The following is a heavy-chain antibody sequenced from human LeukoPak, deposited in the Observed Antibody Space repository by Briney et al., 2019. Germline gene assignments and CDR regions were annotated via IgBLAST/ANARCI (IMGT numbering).Heavy chain of an antibody. CDR3: ARLVAMVRGWVDY. V-gene: IGHV1-2*02. D-gene: IGHD3-10*01. CDR1: GYTFTGYY. Sequence: ASVKVSCKASGYTFTGYYMHWVRQAPGQGLEWMGWINPNSGGTNYAQKFQGRVTMTRDTSISTAYLQWSSLKASDTAMYYCARLVAMVRGWVDYWGQGTLVTVSS. J-gene: IGHJ4*02. CDR2: INPNSGGT.